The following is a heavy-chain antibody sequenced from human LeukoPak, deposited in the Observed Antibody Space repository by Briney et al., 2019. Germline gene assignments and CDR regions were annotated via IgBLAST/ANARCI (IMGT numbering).Heavy chain of an antibody. J-gene: IGHJ4*02. CDR2: ISAYNGNT. Sequence: GASVKVSCKASGYTFTSYGISWVRQSPGQGLEWMGWISAYNGNTNYAQKLQGRVTMTTDTSTSTAYMELRSLRSDDTAVYYCATYSAAGRTYYFDYWGQGALVTVSS. CDR1: GYTFTSYG. V-gene: IGHV1-18*01. CDR3: ATYSAAGRTYYFDY. D-gene: IGHD6-13*01.